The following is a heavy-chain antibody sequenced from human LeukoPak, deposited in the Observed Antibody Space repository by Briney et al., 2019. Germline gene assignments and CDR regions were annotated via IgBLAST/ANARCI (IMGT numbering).Heavy chain of an antibody. D-gene: IGHD5-18*01. CDR2: IYYSGST. Sequence: SETLSLTCTVSGGSISSSSYYWGWIRQPPGKGLEWIGSIYYSGSTYYNPSLKSRVTISVDTSKNQFSLKLSSVTAADTAVYYCSARYSEKWIQLWFPTDYWGQGTLVTVSS. CDR1: GGSISSSSYY. J-gene: IGHJ4*02. CDR3: SARYSEKWIQLWFPTDY. V-gene: IGHV4-39*07.